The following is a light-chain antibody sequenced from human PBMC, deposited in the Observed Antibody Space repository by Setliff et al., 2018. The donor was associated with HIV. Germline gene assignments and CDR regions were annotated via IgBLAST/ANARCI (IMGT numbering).Light chain of an antibody. J-gene: IGLJ1*01. V-gene: IGLV2-14*01. CDR3: SSYTSSSPPYV. Sequence: QSVLTQPASVSGSPGQSITISCTATTSDVGGYNYVSWYQHHPGKAPKLMIYEVSNRPSGVSNRFSGSKSGNTASLTISGLQAEDEADYYCSSYTSSSPPYVFGSGTKVTVL. CDR1: TSDVGGYNY. CDR2: EVS.